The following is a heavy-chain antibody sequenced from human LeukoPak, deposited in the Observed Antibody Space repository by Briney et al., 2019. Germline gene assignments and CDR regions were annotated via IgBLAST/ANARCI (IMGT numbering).Heavy chain of an antibody. CDR3: ARGGMGYFDY. CDR1: GLTVSSNY. J-gene: IGHJ4*02. V-gene: IGHV3-53*01. D-gene: IGHD1-14*01. Sequence: AGGSLRLSCAASGLTVSSNYMSWVRQAPGKGLEWVSVIYSGGSTYYADSVKGRFTISRDNSKNTLYLQMNSLRPEDTAVYYCARGGMGYFDYWGQGTLVTVSS. CDR2: IYSGGST.